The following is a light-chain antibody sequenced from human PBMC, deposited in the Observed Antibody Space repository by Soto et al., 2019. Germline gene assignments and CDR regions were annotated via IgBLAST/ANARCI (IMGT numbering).Light chain of an antibody. CDR1: SNDVGGYNY. J-gene: IGLJ1*01. CDR3: SSYTSDTSPYV. V-gene: IGLV2-11*01. Sequence: QSALTQPRSVSGSPGQSVTISCTGTSNDVGGYNYVSWYQQHPGKAPKVMIYDVSKRPSGVPDRFSGSKSGNTASLTISGLQAEDEADYYCSSYTSDTSPYVFGTGTKVTVL. CDR2: DVS.